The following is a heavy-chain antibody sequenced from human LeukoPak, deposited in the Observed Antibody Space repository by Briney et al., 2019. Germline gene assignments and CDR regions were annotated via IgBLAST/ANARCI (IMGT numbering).Heavy chain of an antibody. CDR2: IKNDGSER. CDR3: ATDRGWRTSGYYLYYFEY. CDR1: GFVFRNYF. V-gene: IGHV3-7*01. Sequence: PGGSLRLSCAASGFVFRNYFMSWVGQAPGKGLEWVASIKNDGSERYYVDSVRGRYTISRDNTKNSLFLQMSSLRAEDTAVYYCATDRGWRTSGYYLYYFEYWGQGALVTFSS. J-gene: IGHJ4*02. D-gene: IGHD3-3*01.